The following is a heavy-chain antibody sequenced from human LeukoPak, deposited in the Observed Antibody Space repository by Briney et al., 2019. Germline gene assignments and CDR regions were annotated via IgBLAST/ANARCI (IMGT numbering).Heavy chain of an antibody. V-gene: IGHV1-69*04. CDR2: IIPILGIA. D-gene: IGHD1-26*01. J-gene: IGHJ4*02. CDR3: ARDIGGGSPFDY. Sequence: SVKVSCKASGGTFSSYAISWVRQAPGQGLEWMGRIIPILGIANYAQKFQGRVTITADKSTSTAYMELSSLRSEDTAVYYCARDIGGGSPFDYWGQGTLVTVSS. CDR1: GGTFSSYA.